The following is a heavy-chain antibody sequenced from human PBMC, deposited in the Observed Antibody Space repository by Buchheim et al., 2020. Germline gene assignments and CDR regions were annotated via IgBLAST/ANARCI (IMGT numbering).Heavy chain of an antibody. CDR1: GGSISSSNW. V-gene: IGHV4-4*02. CDR2: IYHSGST. Sequence: QVQLQESGPGLVKPSGTLSLTCAVSGGSISSSNWWSWVRQPPGKGLEWIGEIYHSGSTNYNPSLKSRVTISVDKSNNQFSPELSSVTAADTAVYYCAREGGVGYCSSTSCYGSRWFDPWGQGTL. J-gene: IGHJ5*02. CDR3: AREGGVGYCSSTSCYGSRWFDP. D-gene: IGHD2-2*01.